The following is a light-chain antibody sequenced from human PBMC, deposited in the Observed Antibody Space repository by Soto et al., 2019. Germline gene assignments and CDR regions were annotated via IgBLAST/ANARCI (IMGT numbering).Light chain of an antibody. CDR1: ESISSW. CDR2: KAS. V-gene: IGKV1-5*03. Sequence: DIQMTQSPSTLSASIGDRVTITCRASESISSWLAWYQLKPGGAPKLLIYKASSLQSGVPSRFSGSGSGTEFTLTITSLQPDDFATYYCQQYSSYSQYTFGQGTKLEIK. CDR3: QQYSSYSQYT. J-gene: IGKJ2*01.